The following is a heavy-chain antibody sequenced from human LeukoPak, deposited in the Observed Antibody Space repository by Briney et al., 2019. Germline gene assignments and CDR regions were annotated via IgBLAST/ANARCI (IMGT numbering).Heavy chain of an antibody. V-gene: IGHV1-18*01. CDR3: ARHYYYDSSGYYPYYYYYYYMDV. Sequence: ASVKVSCKASGYTFTSYGISWVRQAPGQGLEWMGWISAYNGNTNYAQKLQGRVTMTTDTSTSTAYMELRSLRSDDTAVYYCARHYYYDSSGYYPYYYYYYYMDVWGKGTTVTVSS. D-gene: IGHD3-22*01. J-gene: IGHJ6*03. CDR2: ISAYNGNT. CDR1: GYTFTSYG.